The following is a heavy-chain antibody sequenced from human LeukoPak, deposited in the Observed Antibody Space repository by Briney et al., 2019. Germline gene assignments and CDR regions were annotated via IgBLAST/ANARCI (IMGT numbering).Heavy chain of an antibody. Sequence: PSETLSLTCAVSGGSISSGGYSWSWIRQPPGKGLEWIGYIYHSGSTYYNPSLKSRVTISVDRSKNQFSLKLSSVTAADTAVYYCARNSNYYDSSGLYNWFDPWGQGTLVTVSS. CDR1: GGSISSGGYS. CDR3: ARNSNYYDSSGLYNWFDP. V-gene: IGHV4-30-2*01. J-gene: IGHJ5*02. CDR2: IYHSGST. D-gene: IGHD3-22*01.